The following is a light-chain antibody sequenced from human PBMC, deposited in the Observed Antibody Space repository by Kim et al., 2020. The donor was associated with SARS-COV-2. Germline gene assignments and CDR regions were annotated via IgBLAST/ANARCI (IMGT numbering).Light chain of an antibody. J-gene: IGKJ2*02. CDR2: DAS. V-gene: IGKV3-20*01. CDR3: QQYGSSPLCT. CDR1: QSVSSSY. Sequence: EIVLTQSPGTLSLSPGERATLSCRASQSVSSSYLAWYQQKPGQAPRLLIYDASSRPTGIPDRFSGSGSGTDFTLTISRLEPEDFAVYYCQQYGSSPLCTFGQGTKLEI.